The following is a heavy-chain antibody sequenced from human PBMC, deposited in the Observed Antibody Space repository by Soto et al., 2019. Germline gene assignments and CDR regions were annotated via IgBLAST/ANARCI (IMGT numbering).Heavy chain of an antibody. V-gene: IGHV3-21*01. Sequence: GSLRLCCAASGFTFISYSTNSVRQAPGKGLEWVSSISSSSSYIYYADSVKGRFTISRDNAKNSLYLQMNSLRAEDTAVYYCARVEEGYDILTGDAYYYGMDVWGQGTTVTVSS. CDR2: ISSSSSYI. CDR3: ARVEEGYDILTGDAYYYGMDV. J-gene: IGHJ6*02. CDR1: GFTFISYS. D-gene: IGHD3-9*01.